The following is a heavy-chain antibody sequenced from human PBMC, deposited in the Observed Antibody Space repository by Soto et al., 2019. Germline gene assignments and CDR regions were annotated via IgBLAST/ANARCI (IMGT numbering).Heavy chain of an antibody. J-gene: IGHJ4*02. D-gene: IGHD3-10*01. Sequence: QVQLVQSGAELKKPGASVKVSCKASGYTFSNYDMNWVRQATGQGPEWIGWVNPNNGDTGYAQKFQGRVPLTTDISTTPAYMELTRLRSEDTAIYYCGKVSRKGSAIDFDYWGQGTLITVSS. CDR1: GYTFSNYD. CDR3: GKVSRKGSAIDFDY. V-gene: IGHV1-8*01. CDR2: VNPNNGDT.